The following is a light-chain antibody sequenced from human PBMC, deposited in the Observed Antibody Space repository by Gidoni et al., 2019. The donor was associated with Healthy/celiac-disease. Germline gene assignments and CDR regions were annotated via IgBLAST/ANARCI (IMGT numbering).Light chain of an antibody. Sequence: DIQMTQSPSSLSASVGDSFTITCRASQSISSYLNWYQQKPGKAPKLLIYAASSLQSGVPSRFSGSGAGTDFTLTISSLQPEEFATYYCQQSYSTPRTFGQGTKVEIK. CDR1: QSISSY. CDR2: AAS. V-gene: IGKV1-39*01. J-gene: IGKJ1*01. CDR3: QQSYSTPRT.